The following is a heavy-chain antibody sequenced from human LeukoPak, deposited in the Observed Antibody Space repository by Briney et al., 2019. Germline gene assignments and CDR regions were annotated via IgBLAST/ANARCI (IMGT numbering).Heavy chain of an antibody. V-gene: IGHV3-7*04. D-gene: IGHD4-17*01. CDR1: GFTFSSYW. CDR2: IKQDGSEK. Sequence: GGSLRLSCAASGFTFSSYWMSWVRQAPGKGLEWVANIKQDGSEKYYVDSVKGRFTISRDNAKNSLYLQMNSLRAEDTAVYYCARAEYGDPEQNYHYYYYMDVWGKGTTVTISS. CDR3: ARAEYGDPEQNYHYYYYMDV. J-gene: IGHJ6*03.